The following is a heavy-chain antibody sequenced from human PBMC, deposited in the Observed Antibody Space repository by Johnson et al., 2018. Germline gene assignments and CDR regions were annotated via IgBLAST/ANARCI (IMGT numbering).Heavy chain of an antibody. CDR1: GYTFTNYD. CDR3: ARSGSDSDADTVEYAFDI. CDR2: MNPNSGDT. J-gene: IGHJ3*02. V-gene: IGHV1-8*01. D-gene: IGHD1-26*01. Sequence: QVQLVQSGAEVKKPGASVRVSCKASGYTFTNYDINWVRQAPGQGLEWLGWMNPNSGDTGYAQKFQGRVTMTTKPSVSTAYMELSGLRTEDTAVYYCARSGSDSDADTVEYAFDIWGQGTMVTVSS.